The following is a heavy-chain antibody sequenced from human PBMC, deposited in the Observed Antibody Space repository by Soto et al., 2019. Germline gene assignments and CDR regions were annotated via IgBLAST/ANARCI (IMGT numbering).Heavy chain of an antibody. CDR3: AKGGLYSSSYNYYGMDV. CDR1: GFTFDDYT. CDR2: ISWDGGST. Sequence: GGSLRLSCAASGFTFDDYTMHWVRQAPGKGLEWVSPISWDGGSTYYADSVKGRFTISRDNSKNSLYLQMNSLRTEDTVFYYCAKGGLYSSSYNYYGMDVWGQGTTVTVSS. J-gene: IGHJ6*02. D-gene: IGHD6-6*01. V-gene: IGHV3-43*01.